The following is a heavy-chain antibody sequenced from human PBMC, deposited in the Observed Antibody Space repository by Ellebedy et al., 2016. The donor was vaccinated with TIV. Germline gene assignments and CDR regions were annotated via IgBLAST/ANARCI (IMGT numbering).Heavy chain of an antibody. J-gene: IGHJ4*02. CDR3: ARRTYGDYPTPLDY. Sequence: PGGSLRLSCAVSGVTFSRYSMNWVRQAPGKGLEWVAYITGFSTTIYYADSVKGRFTISRDNAKNSLYLQMNSLRAEDTAVYYCARRTYGDYPTPLDYWGQGTLVTVSS. CDR1: GVTFSRYS. D-gene: IGHD4-17*01. V-gene: IGHV3-48*04. CDR2: ITGFSTTI.